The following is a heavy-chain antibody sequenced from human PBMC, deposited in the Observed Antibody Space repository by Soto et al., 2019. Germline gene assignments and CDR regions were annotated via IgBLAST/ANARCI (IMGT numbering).Heavy chain of an antibody. CDR1: GFTLSSYS. J-gene: IGHJ5*02. Sequence: VQLVESGGGLVKPGGSLRVSCAASGFTLSSYSMTWVRQAPRKGLEWVSSISSLTGFIWYGDSVKGRFTVSRDDAKKSVHLQMNSLRAEDTAVYYCVRGGGGGLFDPWGQGTMVTVSS. CDR3: VRGGGGGLFDP. V-gene: IGHV3-21*04. CDR2: ISSLTGFI. D-gene: IGHD2-15*01.